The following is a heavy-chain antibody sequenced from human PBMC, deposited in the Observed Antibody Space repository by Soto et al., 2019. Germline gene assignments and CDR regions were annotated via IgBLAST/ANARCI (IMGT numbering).Heavy chain of an antibody. CDR3: AKNVWGITIFGGMDV. Sequence: PGGSLRLSCAASGFTFSSYAMSWVRQAPGKGLEWVSAISGSGGSTYYADSVKGRFTISRDNSKNTLYLQMNSLGAEDTAVYYCAKNVWGITIFGGMDVWGQGTTVTVSS. CDR1: GFTFSSYA. V-gene: IGHV3-23*01. CDR2: ISGSGGST. D-gene: IGHD3-9*01. J-gene: IGHJ6*02.